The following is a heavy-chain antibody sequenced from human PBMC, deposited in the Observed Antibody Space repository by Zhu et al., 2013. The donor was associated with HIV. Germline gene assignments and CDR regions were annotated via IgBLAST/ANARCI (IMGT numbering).Heavy chain of an antibody. CDR2: IIPLFGTA. J-gene: IGHJ4*02. Sequence: VQLVQSGAEVKKPGSSVKVSCKASGGTFSSYAINWVRQAPGQGLEWMGGIIPLFGTANYAQKFQGRVTITADESTSTAYMELSSLRSEDTAVYYCAREGDYGDYIDYWGQGTLVTVSS. D-gene: IGHD4-17*01. CDR1: GGTFSSYA. CDR3: AREGDYGDYIDY. V-gene: IGHV1-69*01.